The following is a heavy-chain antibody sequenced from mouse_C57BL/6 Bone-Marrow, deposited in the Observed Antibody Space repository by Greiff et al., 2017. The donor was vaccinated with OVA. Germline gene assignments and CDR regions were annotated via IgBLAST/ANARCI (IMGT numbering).Heavy chain of an antibody. V-gene: IGHV1-69*01. Sequence: QVQLQQPGAELVMPGASVKLSCKASGYTFTSYWMHWVKQRPGQGLEWIGEIDPSDSYTNYNQKFKGKSTLTVDKSSSTAYMQLSSLTSEDSAVYYCARLTGRGDFAYWGQGTLVTVSA. CDR1: GYTFTSYW. CDR2: IDPSDSYT. CDR3: ARLTGRGDFAY. D-gene: IGHD4-1*01. J-gene: IGHJ3*01.